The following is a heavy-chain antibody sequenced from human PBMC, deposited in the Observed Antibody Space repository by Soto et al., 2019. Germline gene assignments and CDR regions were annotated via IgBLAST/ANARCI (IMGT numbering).Heavy chain of an antibody. CDR3: ARHPIVYGDYPAFDI. D-gene: IGHD4-17*01. Sequence: QLQLQESGPGLVKPSETLSLTCTVSGGSISSSSYYWGWIRQPPGKGLEWIGSIYYSGSTYYNPSLKSRVTISVDTSKNQFSLKLSSVTAADTAVYYCARHPIVYGDYPAFDIWGQGTMVTVSS. CDR2: IYYSGST. V-gene: IGHV4-39*01. CDR1: GGSISSSSYY. J-gene: IGHJ3*02.